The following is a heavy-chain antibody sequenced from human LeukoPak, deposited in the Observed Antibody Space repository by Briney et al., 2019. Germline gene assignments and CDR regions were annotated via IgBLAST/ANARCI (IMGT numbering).Heavy chain of an antibody. CDR2: ISSSGSTI. Sequence: GGSLRLSCAASGFTFSSYEMNWVRQAAGKGLEWVSYISSSGSTIYYADSVKGRFIISRDNDKNSLYLQMNSLRAEDTAVYYCAELGITMIGGVWGKGTTVTISS. V-gene: IGHV3-48*03. D-gene: IGHD3-10*02. CDR3: AELGITMIGGV. CDR1: GFTFSSYE. J-gene: IGHJ6*04.